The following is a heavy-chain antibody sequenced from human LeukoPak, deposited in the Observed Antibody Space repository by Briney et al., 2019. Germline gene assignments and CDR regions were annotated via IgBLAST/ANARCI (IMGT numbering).Heavy chain of an antibody. Sequence: SVKVSCKASGGTFSGYAISWVRQAPGQGLEWMGGIIPIFGTANYAQKFQGRVTITTDESTSTAYMELSSLRSEDTAVYYCARDSGGSPDWFDPWGQGTLVTVSS. CDR3: ARDSGGSPDWFDP. D-gene: IGHD2-15*01. CDR2: IIPIFGTA. V-gene: IGHV1-69*05. CDR1: GGTFSGYA. J-gene: IGHJ5*02.